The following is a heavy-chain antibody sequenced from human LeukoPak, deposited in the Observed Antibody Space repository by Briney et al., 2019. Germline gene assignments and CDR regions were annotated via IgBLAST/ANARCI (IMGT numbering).Heavy chain of an antibody. CDR3: ARGVPLLWFGELLYWFDP. CDR1: GFTFSTYW. CDR2: INSDGSST. Sequence: GGSLRLSCAASGFTFSTYWMHCVRQAPGKGLVWVSRINSDGSSTSYADSVKGRFTISRDNAKNTLYLQMNSLRAEDTAVYYCARGVPLLWFGELLYWFDPWGQGTLVTVSS. D-gene: IGHD3-10*01. J-gene: IGHJ5*02. V-gene: IGHV3-74*01.